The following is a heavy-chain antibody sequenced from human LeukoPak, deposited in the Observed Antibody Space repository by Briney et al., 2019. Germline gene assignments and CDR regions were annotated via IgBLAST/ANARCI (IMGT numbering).Heavy chain of an antibody. V-gene: IGHV3-30*18. CDR2: ISYDGSNK. Sequence: PGGSLRLSCAASGFTSSSYWMSWVRQAPGKGLEWVAVISYDGSNKYYADSVKGRFTISRDNSKNTLYLQMNSLRAEDTAVYYCAKDLYYDFWSGSYGDYWGQGTLVTVPS. CDR1: GFTSSSYW. D-gene: IGHD3-3*01. J-gene: IGHJ4*02. CDR3: AKDLYYDFWSGSYGDY.